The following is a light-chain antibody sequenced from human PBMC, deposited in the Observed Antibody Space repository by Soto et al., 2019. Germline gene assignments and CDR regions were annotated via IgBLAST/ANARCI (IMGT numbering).Light chain of an antibody. J-gene: IGKJ5*01. CDR1: QSVSSN. CDR2: DVS. CDR3: QHYNNWPPIT. V-gene: IGKV3-15*01. Sequence: EIVMTQSPATLSVSPGERATLSCRASQSVSSNLAWYQQKPGQSPRLLIYDVSTRATDIPARFSGSGSGTEFTLTISSLQSEDFAVYYCQHYNNWPPITFGQGTRLEIK.